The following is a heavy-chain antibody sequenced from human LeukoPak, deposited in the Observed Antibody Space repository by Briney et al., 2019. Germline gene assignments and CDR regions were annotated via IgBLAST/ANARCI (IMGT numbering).Heavy chain of an antibody. CDR3: ARGNSGPNFDS. D-gene: IGHD6-19*01. J-gene: IGHJ4*02. V-gene: IGHV3-74*01. Sequence: GGSLRLSCAASGFTLSSYWMHWARHAPGKGLVWVSRIKSDGTITSYADPVKGRFTISRDNAKNTLYLQMNSLRAEDTAVYYCARGNSGPNFDSWGQGSLVTVSS. CDR1: GFTLSSYW. CDR2: IKSDGTIT.